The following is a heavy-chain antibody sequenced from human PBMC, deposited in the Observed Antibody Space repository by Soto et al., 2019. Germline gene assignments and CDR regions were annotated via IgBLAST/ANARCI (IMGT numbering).Heavy chain of an antibody. J-gene: IGHJ4*02. D-gene: IGHD3-9*01. Sequence: GGSLRLSCAASGFTFSSYAMSWVRQAPGKGLEWVSAISGSGGSTYYAGSVKGRFTISRDNSKNTLYLQMNSLRAEDTAVYYCAKGYDILTGKTNFDYWGQGTLVTVSS. V-gene: IGHV3-23*01. CDR3: AKGYDILTGKTNFDY. CDR2: ISGSGGST. CDR1: GFTFSSYA.